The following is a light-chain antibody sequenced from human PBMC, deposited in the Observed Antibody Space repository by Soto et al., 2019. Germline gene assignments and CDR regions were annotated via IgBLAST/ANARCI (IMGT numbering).Light chain of an antibody. V-gene: IGLV2-23*01. CDR2: EGS. CDR3: CSYAGSSTLMV. Sequence: QSALTQPASVSGSLGQSITISCTGTSSDVGSYNLVSWYQQHPGKAPKLMIYEGSKRPSGVSNRFSGSKSGNTASLTISGLQAEDEADYYCCSYAGSSTLMVFGGGTKLTVL. J-gene: IGLJ2*01. CDR1: SSDVGSYNL.